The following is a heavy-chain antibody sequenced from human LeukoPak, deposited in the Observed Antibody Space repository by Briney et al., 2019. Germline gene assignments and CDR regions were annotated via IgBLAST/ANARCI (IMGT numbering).Heavy chain of an antibody. CDR1: GGSFSGYY. Sequence: SETLSLTCAVYGGSFSGYYWSWIRQPPGKGLEWIGEINHSGSTDYNPSLKSRVTISVDTSKNQFSLKLSPVTAADTAVYYCARGPRYVWGSYRFNNWFDPWGRGTLVTVSS. J-gene: IGHJ5*02. D-gene: IGHD3-16*02. CDR2: INHSGST. V-gene: IGHV4-34*01. CDR3: ARGPRYVWGSYRFNNWFDP.